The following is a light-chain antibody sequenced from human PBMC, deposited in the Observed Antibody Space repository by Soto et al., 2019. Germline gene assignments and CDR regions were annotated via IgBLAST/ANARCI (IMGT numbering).Light chain of an antibody. V-gene: IGLV2-14*03. CDR2: DVT. CDR3: NSYTGSATPYV. Sequence: QSALTQPASVSGSPGQSITISWTGTSSEVGGYNYVSWYQHHPDKAPKLVIYDVTNRPSGVSNRFSGSKAGNTASLTISGLQAEDEADYYCNSYTGSATPYVFGTGTKLTVL. CDR1: SSEVGGYNY. J-gene: IGLJ1*01.